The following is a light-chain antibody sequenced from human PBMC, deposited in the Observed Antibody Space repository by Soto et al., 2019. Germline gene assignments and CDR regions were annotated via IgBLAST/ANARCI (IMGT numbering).Light chain of an antibody. CDR2: GAS. CDR3: QQYGSTIT. Sequence: DIVLTQSPGTLSLSPGERVTLSCRASQSVSRSYLAWYQQKPGQAPRLLIYGASSRATGIPDRFSGSGSGTDFTLTISRLEPEDFAVYYCQQYGSTITFGQGTRLETK. CDR1: QSVSRSY. J-gene: IGKJ5*01. V-gene: IGKV3-20*01.